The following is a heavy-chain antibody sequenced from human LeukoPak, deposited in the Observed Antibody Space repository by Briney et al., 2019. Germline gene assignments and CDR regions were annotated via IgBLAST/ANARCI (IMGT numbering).Heavy chain of an antibody. CDR2: INTNTGNP. CDR1: GYNFNGYH. D-gene: IGHD6-13*01. J-gene: IGHJ6*03. V-gene: IGHV7-4-1*02. Sequence: ASVKVSCKASGYNFNGYHINWVRQAPGQGPEWMGWINTNTGNPTYAQGFTGRFVFSLDTPVSTAYLQISSLKAEDTAVYYCARDQSSSWSHYYYMDVWGKGTTVTVSS. CDR3: ARDQSSSWSHYYYMDV.